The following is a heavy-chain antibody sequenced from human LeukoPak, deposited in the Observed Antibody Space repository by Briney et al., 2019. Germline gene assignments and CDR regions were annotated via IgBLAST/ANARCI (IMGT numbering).Heavy chain of an antibody. Sequence: GESLRLSCAASGFTFSSYWMSWVRQAPGKGLEWVANIKQDGREKYYVDSVKGRFTISRDNAKNTLYLQMNSLRAEDTAVYYCAKDAPVVTRGSYFDYWGQGTLVTVSS. V-gene: IGHV3-7*01. D-gene: IGHD4-23*01. CDR1: GFTFSSYW. CDR3: AKDAPVVTRGSYFDY. CDR2: IKQDGREK. J-gene: IGHJ4*02.